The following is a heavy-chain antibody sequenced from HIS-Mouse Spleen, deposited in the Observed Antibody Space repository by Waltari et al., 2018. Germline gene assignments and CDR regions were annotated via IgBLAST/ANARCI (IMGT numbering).Heavy chain of an antibody. CDR1: GGSISSYY. V-gene: IGHV4-59*01. J-gene: IGHJ2*01. Sequence: QVQLQESGPGLVKPSETLSLTCTVSGGSISSYYWSWIRQPPGKGLEWIGYYSGSTNYTPSRTSRVTISVDTSKNQFSLKLSSVTAADTAVYYCARASRDLLLPRYFDLWGRGTLVTVSS. CDR3: ARASRDLLLPRYFDL. CDR2: YYSGST.